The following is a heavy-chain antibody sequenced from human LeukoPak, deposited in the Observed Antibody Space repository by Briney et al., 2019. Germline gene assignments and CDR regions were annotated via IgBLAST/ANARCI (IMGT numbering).Heavy chain of an antibody. J-gene: IGHJ4*02. CDR3: ARGYSSGSYYHH. V-gene: IGHV4-34*01. D-gene: IGHD3-10*01. CDR1: GGSFNGYY. CDR2: INPSGST. Sequence: SETLSLTCAVYGGSFNGYYWSWIRQPPGKGLEWIGEINPSGSTNYNPSLKSRVTISPDTSKSQFSLKLSSVTAADTAVYYCARGYSSGSYYHHWGQGTLVTVSS.